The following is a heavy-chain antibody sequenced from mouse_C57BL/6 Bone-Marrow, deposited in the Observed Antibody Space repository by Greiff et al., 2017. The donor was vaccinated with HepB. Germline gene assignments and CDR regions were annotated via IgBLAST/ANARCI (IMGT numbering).Heavy chain of an antibody. D-gene: IGHD2-5*01. CDR3: AIYRNSNYFDY. V-gene: IGHV1-52*01. J-gene: IGHJ2*01. CDR2: IDPSDSET. CDR1: GYTFTSYW. Sequence: QVQLQQSGAELVRPGSSVKLSCKASGYTFTSYWMHWVKQRPKQGLEWIGNIDPSDSETHYNQKFKDKATLTIDKSSSTAYLQLSSLTSEDSAVYYCAIYRNSNYFDYWGQGTTLTVSS.